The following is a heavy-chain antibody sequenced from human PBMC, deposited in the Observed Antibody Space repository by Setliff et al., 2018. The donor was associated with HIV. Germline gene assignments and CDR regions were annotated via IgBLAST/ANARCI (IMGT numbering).Heavy chain of an antibody. CDR3: ARQGGYSGYGFYYYYYYMDV. CDR1: GGSISSNSYY. CDR2: IYYSGST. Sequence: KPSETLSLTCTVSGGSISSNSYYWGWIRQPPGKGLEWIGSIYYSGSTYYNPSLKSRVTISVDTSKNQFSLKLSSVTAADTAVYYCARQGGYSGYGFYYYYYYMDVWGKVTTVTVSS. V-gene: IGHV4-39*01. D-gene: IGHD5-12*01. J-gene: IGHJ6*03.